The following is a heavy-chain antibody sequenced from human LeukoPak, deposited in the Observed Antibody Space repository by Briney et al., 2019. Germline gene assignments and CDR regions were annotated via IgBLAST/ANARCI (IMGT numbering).Heavy chain of an antibody. V-gene: IGHV3-7*01. CDR2: IKQDGSEK. J-gene: IGHJ3*02. CDR3: ARPPPRYIGLFDAFDI. CDR1: GFTFSSYW. Sequence: PGGSLRLSCAASGFTFSSYWMNWVRQAPGKGLECVANIKQDGSEKFYVDSVKGRFTISRDNSKNTLSLQMNSLRAEDTAVYYCARPPPRYIGLFDAFDIWGQGTMVTVSS. D-gene: IGHD5-12*01.